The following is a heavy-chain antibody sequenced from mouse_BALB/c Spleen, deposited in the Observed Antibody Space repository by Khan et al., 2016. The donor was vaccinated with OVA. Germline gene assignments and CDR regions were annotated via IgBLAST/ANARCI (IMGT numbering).Heavy chain of an antibody. J-gene: IGHJ3*01. CDR1: GYSITSDYA. V-gene: IGHV3-2*02. CDR2: INYSGTT. CDR3: VRGRAY. Sequence: EVQLQESGPGLVKPSQSLSLTCTVTGYSITSDYAWNWIRQFPGNKLEWMGYINYSGTTSTKPSLKSRISITRDTSKNQFFLQLNSVTTEDTATYYCVRGRAYWGQGTLVTVSA.